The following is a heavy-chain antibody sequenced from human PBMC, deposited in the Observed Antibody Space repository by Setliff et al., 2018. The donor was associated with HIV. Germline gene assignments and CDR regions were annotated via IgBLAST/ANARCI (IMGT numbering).Heavy chain of an antibody. CDR3: AKYAYSEEVGVSWFDP. D-gene: IGHD2-8*01. CDR2: IYTTGITNFNP. V-gene: IGHV4-4*07. CDR1: GGSISSYY. J-gene: IGHJ5*02. Sequence: SETLFLTCTVSGGSISSYYWSWIRQPAGKGLEWMGRIYTTGITNFNPNYNPSLKSRVTMSTDTSKNQFSLKLTSVTAADTAVYYCAKYAYSEEVGVSWFDPWGPGILVTVSS.